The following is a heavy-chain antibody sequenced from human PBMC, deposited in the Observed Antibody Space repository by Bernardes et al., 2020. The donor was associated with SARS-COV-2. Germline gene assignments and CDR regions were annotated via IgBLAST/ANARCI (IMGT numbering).Heavy chain of an antibody. Sequence: VPRKACGYTFTSYVMHWVRQAPGQGLEWLGWINPNSGNPKYPQGFTERFRLSFDTSISTAYLQINSLEAKDTAVYYFDRRLPVRGGEYHWFDPWGQGTLVTVSS. CDR3: DRRLPVRGGEYHWFDP. CDR1: GYTFTSYV. D-gene: IGHD3-10*01. CDR2: INPNSGNP. V-gene: IGHV7-4-1*02. J-gene: IGHJ5*02.